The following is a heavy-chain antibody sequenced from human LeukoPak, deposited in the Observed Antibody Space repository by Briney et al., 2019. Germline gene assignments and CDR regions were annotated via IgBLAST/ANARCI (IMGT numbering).Heavy chain of an antibody. CDR1: GFTFSSYA. D-gene: IGHD1-26*01. J-gene: IGHJ4*02. V-gene: IGHV3-23*01. CDR2: ISDSGGST. CDR3: ARDPMYSGSYGVGDY. Sequence: GGSLRLSCAASGFTFSSYAMSWVRQAPGKGLEWVSSISDSGGSTYYADSVKGRFTISRDNSKNTLYLQMNSLRAEDTAVYYCARDPMYSGSYGVGDYWGQGTLVTVSS.